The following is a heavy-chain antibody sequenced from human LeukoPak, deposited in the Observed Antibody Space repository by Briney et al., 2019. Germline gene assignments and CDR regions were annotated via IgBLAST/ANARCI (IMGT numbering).Heavy chain of an antibody. CDR2: IRYDGSNK. D-gene: IGHD3-10*01. Sequence: GGSLRLSCAASGFTFSSYGMHWVRQAPGKGLEWGAFIRYDGSNKYYADSVKGRFTISRDNSKNTLYLQMNSLRAEDTAVYYCAKDQDYYGSGSYAFDYWGQGTLVTVST. J-gene: IGHJ4*02. V-gene: IGHV3-30*02. CDR3: AKDQDYYGSGSYAFDY. CDR1: GFTFSSYG.